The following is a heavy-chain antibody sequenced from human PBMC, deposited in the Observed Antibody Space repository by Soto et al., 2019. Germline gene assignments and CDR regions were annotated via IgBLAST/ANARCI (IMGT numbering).Heavy chain of an antibody. CDR2: GYYSAST. Sequence: PSETLSLTCTVSGGSIDDFSWSWIRQPPGKGLERIGYGYYSASTDYNPSLKGRVSISIDTSKNKFSLKLRSVSAAATAADYYARAGGAGVPTFDSWGQGTLVTVSS. J-gene: IGHJ4*02. CDR3: ARAGGAGVPTFDS. D-gene: IGHD3-10*01. CDR1: GGSIDDFS. V-gene: IGHV4-59*01.